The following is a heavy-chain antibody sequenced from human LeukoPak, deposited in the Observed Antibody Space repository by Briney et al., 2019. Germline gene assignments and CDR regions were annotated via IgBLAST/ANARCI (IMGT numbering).Heavy chain of an antibody. Sequence: PSETLSLTCTVSGGSVSRSPYYWGWIRQPPGKGLEWIGNIYYSGSTYYNPSLKSRVTISVDTSKNQFSLKVTSVTAADTAVYYCVRQLSDWLTDYWGQGTLVTVSS. CDR3: VRQLSDWLTDY. D-gene: IGHD3-9*01. CDR2: IYYSGST. V-gene: IGHV4-39*07. CDR1: GGSVSRSPYY. J-gene: IGHJ4*02.